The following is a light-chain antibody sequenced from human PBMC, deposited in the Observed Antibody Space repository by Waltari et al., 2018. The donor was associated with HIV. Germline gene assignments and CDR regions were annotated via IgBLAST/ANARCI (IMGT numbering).Light chain of an antibody. Sequence: QSVLTQPPSASGTPGQRVTISCSGSSSTIGSNTVNWYQQFPGTAPKLLIYGSNQRPSGVPDRFSGSKSGTSASLAISGLQSEDEADYYCAVWDDSLNGPVFGGGTKLTVL. CDR1: SSTIGSNT. CDR3: AVWDDSLNGPV. J-gene: IGLJ3*02. CDR2: GSN. V-gene: IGLV1-44*01.